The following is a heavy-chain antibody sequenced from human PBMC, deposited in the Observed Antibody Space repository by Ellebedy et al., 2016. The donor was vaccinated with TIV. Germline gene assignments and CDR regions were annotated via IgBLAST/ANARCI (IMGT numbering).Heavy chain of an antibody. Sequence: SETLSLTCAVHGGSINGYYWSLIRQPPGGGLEWIGEINHRGTTSHNPSLKSRVTLSVDTSKNQFFLQLTSVTAADTAVYYCARHRTGSNTFDIWGQGTMVSVSS. CDR1: GGSINGYY. V-gene: IGHV4-34*01. CDR2: INHRGTT. D-gene: IGHD3-10*01. CDR3: ARHRTGSNTFDI. J-gene: IGHJ3*02.